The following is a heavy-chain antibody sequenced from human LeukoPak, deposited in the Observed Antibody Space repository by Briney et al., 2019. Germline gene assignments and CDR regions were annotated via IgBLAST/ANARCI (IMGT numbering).Heavy chain of an antibody. CDR3: ARGSMEDPAALFGWFDP. CDR1: GYTFTSYG. V-gene: IGHV1-69*06. Sequence: GASVKVSCKASGYTFTSYGISWVRQAPGQGLEWMGGIIPIFGTANYAQKFQGRVTITADKSTSTAYVELSSLRSEDTAVYYCARGSMEDPAALFGWFDPWGQGTLVTVSS. CDR2: IIPIFGTA. D-gene: IGHD2-2*01. J-gene: IGHJ5*02.